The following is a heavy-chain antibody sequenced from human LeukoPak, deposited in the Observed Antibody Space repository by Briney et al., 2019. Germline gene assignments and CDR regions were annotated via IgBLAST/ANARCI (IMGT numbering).Heavy chain of an antibody. CDR1: GGSINNYY. V-gene: IGHV4-59*08. Sequence: SETLSLTCTVAGGSINNYYWSWIRQPPGKGLEWVGYIYYSGSTNYNPSLKSRVTISVDTSNSQFSLKLSSVTAADTAVYYCARQHGGNSRDAFDIWGQGTMVTVSS. J-gene: IGHJ3*02. CDR2: IYYSGST. D-gene: IGHD4-23*01. CDR3: ARQHGGNSRDAFDI.